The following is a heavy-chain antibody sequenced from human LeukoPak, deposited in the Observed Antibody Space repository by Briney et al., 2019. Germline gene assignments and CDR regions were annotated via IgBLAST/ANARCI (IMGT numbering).Heavy chain of an antibody. CDR2: INHSGST. CDR3: EGSSGYYHYYYGMDV. Sequence: PSETLSLTCAVYGGSFSGYYWSWIRQPPGKGLEWIGEINHSGSTNYNPSLKSRVTISVDTSKNQFSLKLSSVTAADTAVYYCEGSSGYYHYYYGMDVWGQGTTVTVSS. D-gene: IGHD3-22*01. V-gene: IGHV4-34*01. CDR1: GGSFSGYY. J-gene: IGHJ6*02.